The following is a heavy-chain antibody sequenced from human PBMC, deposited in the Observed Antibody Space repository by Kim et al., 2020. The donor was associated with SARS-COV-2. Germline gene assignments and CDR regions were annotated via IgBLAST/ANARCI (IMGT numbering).Heavy chain of an antibody. J-gene: IGHJ4*02. CDR3: ARDRGGDIVVVVAAIFDY. Sequence: QGRVTMTRDTSTSTVYMELSSLRSEDTAVYYCARDRGGDIVVVVAAIFDYWGQGTLVTVSS. D-gene: IGHD2-15*01. V-gene: IGHV1-46*01.